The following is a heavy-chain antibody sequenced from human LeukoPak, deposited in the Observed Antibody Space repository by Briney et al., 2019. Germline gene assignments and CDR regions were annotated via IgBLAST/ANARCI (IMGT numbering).Heavy chain of an antibody. CDR2: IRYDGSNK. Sequence: GGSLRLPCAASGFTFSSYGMHWVRQAPGKGLEWVAFIRYDGSNKYYADSVKGRFTISRDNSKNTLYLQMNSLRAEDTAVYYCAKVNGGYSSSGFDYWGQGTLVTVSS. CDR1: GFTFSSYG. V-gene: IGHV3-30*02. J-gene: IGHJ4*02. CDR3: AKVNGGYSSSGFDY. D-gene: IGHD6-6*01.